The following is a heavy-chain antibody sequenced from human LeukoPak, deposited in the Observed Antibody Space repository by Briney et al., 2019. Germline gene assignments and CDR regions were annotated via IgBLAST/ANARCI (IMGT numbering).Heavy chain of an antibody. CDR3: ARDVGWEQSYDAFDI. CDR2: INTDGSSI. Sequence: GGSLRLSCAASGLTFSSYWMHWVRHAPGKGLVWVSRINTDGSSITYTDSVRGRFTISRDNAKNTLYLQMNSLRAEDTAVYYCARDVGWEQSYDAFDIWGQGTMVTVSS. J-gene: IGHJ3*02. D-gene: IGHD1-26*01. CDR1: GLTFSSYW. V-gene: IGHV3-74*01.